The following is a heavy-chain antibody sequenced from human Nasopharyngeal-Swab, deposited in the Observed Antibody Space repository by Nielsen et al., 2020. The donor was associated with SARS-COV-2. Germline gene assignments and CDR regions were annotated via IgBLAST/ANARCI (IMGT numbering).Heavy chain of an antibody. V-gene: IGHV3-48*02. Sequence: GESLKISRAASGFTFSSYSMNWVRQAPGKGLEWVSYISSSSSTIYYADSVKGRFTISRDNAKNSLYLQMNSLRDEDTAVYYCARDYNDSSGYYYLYYYYGMDVWGQGTTVTVSS. CDR2: ISSSSSTI. D-gene: IGHD3-22*01. J-gene: IGHJ6*02. CDR1: GFTFSSYS. CDR3: ARDYNDSSGYYYLYYYYGMDV.